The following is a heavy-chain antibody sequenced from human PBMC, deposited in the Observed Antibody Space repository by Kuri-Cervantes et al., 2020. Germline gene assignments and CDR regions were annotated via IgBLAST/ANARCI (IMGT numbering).Heavy chain of an antibody. CDR3: ARVGPYCSGGSCYSGY. CDR1: GYTFTSYG. V-gene: IGHV1-18*01. D-gene: IGHD2-15*01. J-gene: IGHJ4*02. CDR2: ISAYNGNT. Sequence: ASVKVSCKASGYTFTSYGISWVRQAPGQGLEWMGWISAYNGNTNYAQKLQGRVTMTTDTSTSTAYMELSRLRSDDTAVYYCARVGPYCSGGSCYSGYWGQGTLVTVSS.